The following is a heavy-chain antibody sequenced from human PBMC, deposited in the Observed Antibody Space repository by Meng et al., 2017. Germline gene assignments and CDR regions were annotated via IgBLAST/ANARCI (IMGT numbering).Heavy chain of an antibody. CDR2: IYWDDDK. CDR1: GVPLRTSGVG. CDR3: AHRTVGYSSGWEFDY. J-gene: IGHJ4*02. V-gene: IGHV2-5*02. Sequence: TLKDSCPTLEKPPQTLTLTLTFAGVPLRTSGVGVGWIPPPPGKALEWLALIYWDDDKRYSPSLKSRLTITKDTSKNQVVLTMTNMDPVDTATYYCAHRTVGYSSGWEFDYWGQGTLVTVSS. D-gene: IGHD6-19*01.